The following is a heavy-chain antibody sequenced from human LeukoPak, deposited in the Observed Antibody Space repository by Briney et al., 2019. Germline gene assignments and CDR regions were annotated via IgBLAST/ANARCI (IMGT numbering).Heavy chain of an antibody. Sequence: SETLSLTCTVSGGSISSYYWSWIRQPPGKGLEWIGYIYYSGSTNYNASLKSRATISLDTSKNQFSLRLSSVTAADTAVYYCASGGLYYDILTAYSGDAFDIWGQGTMVTVSS. J-gene: IGHJ3*02. CDR1: GGSISSYY. D-gene: IGHD3-9*01. CDR3: ASGGLYYDILTAYSGDAFDI. V-gene: IGHV4-59*01. CDR2: IYYSGST.